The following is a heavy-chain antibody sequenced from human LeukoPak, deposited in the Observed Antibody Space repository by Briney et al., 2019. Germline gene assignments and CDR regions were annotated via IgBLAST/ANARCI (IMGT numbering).Heavy chain of an antibody. J-gene: IGHJ3*02. D-gene: IGHD3-3*01. CDR1: GGSISSYY. V-gene: IGHV4-59*01. Sequence: SETLSLTCTVSGGSISSYYWSWIRQPPGKGLEWIGYIYYSGSTNYNPSLKSRVTISVDTSKNHFSLKLSSATAADTAVYYCAAEWTRDAFDIWGQGTMVTASS. CDR2: IYYSGST. CDR3: AAEWTRDAFDI.